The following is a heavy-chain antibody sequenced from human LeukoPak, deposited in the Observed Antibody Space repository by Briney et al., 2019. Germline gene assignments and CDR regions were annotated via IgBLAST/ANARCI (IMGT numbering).Heavy chain of an antibody. CDR3: ARRRGLTPNWFDP. CDR2: IYYSGTT. J-gene: IGHJ5*02. V-gene: IGHV4-39*01. Sequence: PSETLSLTCTVSGGSVSSSNYYWGWIRQPPGKGLEWIGNIYYSGTTFYNPSLKSRVTISIDTSRNQFSLKLSSVTAADTAVYYCARRRGLTPNWFDPWGQGTLVTVSS. D-gene: IGHD3-10*01. CDR1: GGSVSSSNYY.